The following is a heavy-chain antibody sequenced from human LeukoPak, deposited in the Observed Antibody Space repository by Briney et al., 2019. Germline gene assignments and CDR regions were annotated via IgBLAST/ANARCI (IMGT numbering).Heavy chain of an antibody. J-gene: IGHJ6*03. CDR1: GGSFSGYY. CDR2: INHSGST. CDR3: ARFPGSAEYRHYYYMDV. D-gene: IGHD2-15*01. V-gene: IGHV4-34*01. Sequence: PSETLSLTCAVYGGSFSGYYWSWIRQPPGKGLEWIGEINHSGSTNYNPSLKSRVTISVDTSKSQFSLKLSSVTAADTAVYYCARFPGSAEYRHYYYMDVWGKGTTVTVSS.